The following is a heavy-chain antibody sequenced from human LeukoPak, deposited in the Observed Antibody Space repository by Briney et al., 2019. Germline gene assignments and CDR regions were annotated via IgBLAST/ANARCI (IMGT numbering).Heavy chain of an antibody. CDR1: GYTITSYG. CDR3: ARVPAEWFGELEHVVDNWFDP. V-gene: IGHV1-18*04. CDR2: ISAYNGNT. Sequence: ASVKVSCKASGYTITSYGISWVRQAPGQGLEWMGWISAYNGNTNYAQKLQGRVTMTTDTSTSTAYMELRSLRSDDTAVYYCARVPAEWFGELEHVVDNWFDPWGQGTLVTVSS. D-gene: IGHD3-10*01. J-gene: IGHJ5*02.